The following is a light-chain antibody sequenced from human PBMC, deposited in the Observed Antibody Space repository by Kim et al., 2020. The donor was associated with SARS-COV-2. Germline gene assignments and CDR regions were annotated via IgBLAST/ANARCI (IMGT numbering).Light chain of an antibody. J-gene: IGLJ3*02. CDR1: SSNIGSNY. CDR2: RNN. V-gene: IGLV1-47*01. Sequence: QSVLTQPPSATGTPGQRVTISCSGSSSNIGSNYVYWYQQLPGTAPKLLIYRNNQRPSGVPDRFSGSKSGTSASLATSGLRSEDEADYYCASWDDRLGGWVFWGWTQLTVL. CDR3: ASWDDRLGGWV.